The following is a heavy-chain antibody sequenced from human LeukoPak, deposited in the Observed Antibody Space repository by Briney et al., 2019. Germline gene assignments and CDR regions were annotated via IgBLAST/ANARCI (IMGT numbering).Heavy chain of an antibody. CDR2: IYYTGST. CDR1: GCPSRSFY. Sequence: PSETLSCTCTVSGCPSRSFYWIWIRPPPGKGLEWIGHIYYTGSTTYNPSLKSRVTISVDTSKNQFSLKLTSVTAADTAVYYCARDLDTTVTMKGMDVWGKGTTVTVSS. J-gene: IGHJ6*04. V-gene: IGHV4-59*01. CDR3: ARDLDTTVTMKGMDV. D-gene: IGHD4-17*01.